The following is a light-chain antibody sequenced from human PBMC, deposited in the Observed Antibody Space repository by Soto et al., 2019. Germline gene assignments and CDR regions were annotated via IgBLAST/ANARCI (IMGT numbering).Light chain of an antibody. CDR2: EVS. V-gene: IGLV2-8*01. CDR1: SSDVGGCQF. J-gene: IGLJ1*01. CDR3: SSCAGSTNPYV. Sequence: QSALTQPPSASGSPGQSVTISCTGTSSDVGGCQFVSWYQQYPGKAPKLIIYEVSKRPSGVPDRFAGAKSGNTASLTVSGLQAEDEADYYCSSCAGSTNPYVFGTGTKVTVL.